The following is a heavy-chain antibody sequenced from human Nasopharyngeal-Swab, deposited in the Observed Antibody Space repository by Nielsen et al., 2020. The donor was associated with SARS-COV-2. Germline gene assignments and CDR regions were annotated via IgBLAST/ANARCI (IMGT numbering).Heavy chain of an antibody. J-gene: IGHJ4*02. Sequence: WIRQPPGKGLEWVSAISGSGGSTYYADSVKGPSTISRDNSKNTLYLQMNSLRAEDTAVYYCAKDITAAGTRFFDYWGQGTLVTVSS. CDR2: ISGSGGST. CDR3: AKDITAAGTRFFDY. V-gene: IGHV3-23*01. D-gene: IGHD6-13*01.